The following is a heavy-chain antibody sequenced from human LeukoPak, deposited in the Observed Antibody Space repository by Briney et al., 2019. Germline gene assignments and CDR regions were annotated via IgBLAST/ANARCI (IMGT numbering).Heavy chain of an antibody. D-gene: IGHD6-13*01. V-gene: IGHV3-23*01. Sequence: GGSLRLSCAASGFTFSNSYMSWVRQAPGKGLEWVSTMSGDATSTYYADSVKGRFTISRDNSKNTLYLQMNSLRAEDTAVYYCAKRTSGSSWYSSDYWGQGTLVTVSS. J-gene: IGHJ4*02. CDR3: AKRTSGSSWYSSDY. CDR1: GFTFSNSY. CDR2: MSGDATST.